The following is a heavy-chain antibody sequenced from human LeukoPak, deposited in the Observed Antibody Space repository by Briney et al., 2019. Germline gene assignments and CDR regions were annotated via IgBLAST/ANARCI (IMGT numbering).Heavy chain of an antibody. V-gene: IGHV3-74*01. CDR2: INNDGSSI. D-gene: IGHD3-22*01. CDR3: GRDYYSALTY. Sequence: GGSLRLSCAASGFTFSSNWMRWVRQAPGKGLVWVSRINNDGSSIGYADSVKGRFTVSRDNAKNTLYLQMNSLRAEDTAVYYCGRDYYSALTYWGQGTLVTVSS. J-gene: IGHJ4*02. CDR1: GFTFSSNW.